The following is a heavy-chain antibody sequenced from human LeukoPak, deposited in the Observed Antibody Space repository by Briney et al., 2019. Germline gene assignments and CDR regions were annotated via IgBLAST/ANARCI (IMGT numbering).Heavy chain of an antibody. CDR1: GFTFSDYY. J-gene: IGHJ4*02. Sequence: GGSLRLSCAASGFTFSDYYMSWIRQAPGRGLEYVSYIGGGGSAVYYADSVKGRFTISRDNAKKSLYLQVDSLRAEDTAVYYCARLVWLPDSWGQGTLVTVSS. D-gene: IGHD3/OR15-3a*01. CDR3: ARLVWLPDS. V-gene: IGHV3-11*01. CDR2: IGGGGSAV.